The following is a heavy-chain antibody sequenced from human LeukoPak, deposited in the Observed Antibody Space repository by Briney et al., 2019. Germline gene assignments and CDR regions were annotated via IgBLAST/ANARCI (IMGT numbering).Heavy chain of an antibody. Sequence: SVKVSCKASGGTFSSYAISWVRQAPGQGLEWMGGIIPIFGTANYAQKSQGRVAMTRSTSITTAYMELTSLRSEDTAVYYCARGPFGSGSFLDYWGQGTLVTVSS. CDR2: IIPIFGTA. CDR3: ARGPFGSGSFLDY. CDR1: GGTFSSYA. J-gene: IGHJ4*02. V-gene: IGHV1-69*05. D-gene: IGHD3-10*01.